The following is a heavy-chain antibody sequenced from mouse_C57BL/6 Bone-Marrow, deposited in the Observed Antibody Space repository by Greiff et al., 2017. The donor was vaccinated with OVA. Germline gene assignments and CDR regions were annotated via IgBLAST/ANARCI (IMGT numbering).Heavy chain of an antibody. CDR3: ARGDNPPYAMDY. V-gene: IGHV1-61*01. CDR1: GYTFTSYW. J-gene: IGHJ4*01. CDR2: IYPSDSET. Sequence: QVQLKQPGAELVRPGSSVKLSCKASGYTFTSYWMDWVKQRPGQGLEWIGNIYPSDSETHYNQKFKDKATLTVDKSSSTAYMQLSSLTSEDSAVYYCARGDNPPYAMDYWGQGTSVTVSS. D-gene: IGHD1-3*01.